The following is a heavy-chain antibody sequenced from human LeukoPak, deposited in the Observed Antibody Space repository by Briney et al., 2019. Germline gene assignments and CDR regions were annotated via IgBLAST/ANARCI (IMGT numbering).Heavy chain of an antibody. CDR3: AKDPTDFDSSGQTYFDY. V-gene: IGHV3-23*01. CDR2: INNSGGRT. CDR1: GFTFSSYS. D-gene: IGHD3-22*01. Sequence: GGSLRLSCAASGFTFSSYSMNWVRQAPGKGLKWVSGINNSGGRTHYADPVKGRFTISRDNSKNTLYLQMNSLKAEDTAIYYCAKDPTDFDSSGQTYFDYWGQGTLVTVSS. J-gene: IGHJ4*02.